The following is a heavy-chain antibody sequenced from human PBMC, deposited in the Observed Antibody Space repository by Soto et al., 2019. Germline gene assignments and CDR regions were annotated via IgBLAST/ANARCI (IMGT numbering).Heavy chain of an antibody. J-gene: IGHJ3*02. D-gene: IGHD6-13*01. CDR1: GGSISSYY. V-gene: IGHV4-59*01. Sequence: SETLSLTCTVSGGSISSYYWSWIRQPPGKGLEWIGYIYYSGSTSYNPSLKSRVTISVDTSKNQFSLKLSSVTAGDTAVYYCARRYSSAFDIWGQGTMVTVSS. CDR2: IYYSGST. CDR3: ARRYSSAFDI.